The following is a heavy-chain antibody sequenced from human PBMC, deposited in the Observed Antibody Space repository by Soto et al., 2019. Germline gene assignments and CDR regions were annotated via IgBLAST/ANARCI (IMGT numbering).Heavy chain of an antibody. D-gene: IGHD3-10*01. CDR2: INHSGST. J-gene: IGHJ3*02. CDR1: GGSFRGYC. V-gene: IGHV4-34*01. Sequence: SETLSLPCAVYGGSFRGYCWSCFRQPPGKGLEWIGEINHSGSTNYNPSLKSRVTISVDTSKNQFSLKLSSVTAADTAVYYCARGSRMVYYGSGSFSDAFDIWGQGTMVTVSS. CDR3: ARGSRMVYYGSGSFSDAFDI.